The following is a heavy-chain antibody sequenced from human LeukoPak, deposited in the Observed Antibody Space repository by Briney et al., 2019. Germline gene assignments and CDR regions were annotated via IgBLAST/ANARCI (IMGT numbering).Heavy chain of an antibody. V-gene: IGHV4-34*01. D-gene: IGHD3-9*01. J-gene: IGHJ6*02. CDR3: ARGHYDILTGYYSRDYYYGMDV. Sequence: SETLSLTCAVYGGSFSGYYWSWIRQPPGKGLEWIGEINHSGSTNYNPSLKSRVTISVDTSKNQFSLKLSSVTAADTAVYYCARGHYDILTGYYSRDYYYGMDVWGQGTTVTASS. CDR2: INHSGST. CDR1: GGSFSGYY.